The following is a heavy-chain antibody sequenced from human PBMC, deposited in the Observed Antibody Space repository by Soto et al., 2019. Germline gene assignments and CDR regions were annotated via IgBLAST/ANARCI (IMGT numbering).Heavy chain of an antibody. V-gene: IGHV4-34*01. CDR3: AREVGYYSATRRNLYFDY. CDR2: INHTGDT. CDR1: GGSFSGYY. D-gene: IGHD2-2*01. J-gene: IGHJ4*02. Sequence: PSETLSLTCDVYGGSFSGYYWSWVRQSPGKGLEWIGDINHTGDTNSNPSLRTRAVISIDTSKTLFSLNLTSVTSADTAFYYCAREVGYYSATRRNLYFDYWGPGILVTV.